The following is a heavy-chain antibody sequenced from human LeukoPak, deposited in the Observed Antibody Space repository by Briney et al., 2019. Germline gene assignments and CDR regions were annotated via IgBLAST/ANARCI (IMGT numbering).Heavy chain of an antibody. CDR2: INTNTGNP. D-gene: IGHD3-9*01. CDR1: GYTFTSYA. V-gene: IGHV7-4-1*02. Sequence: GASVKVSCKASGYTFTSYAMNWVRQAPGQGLEWMGWINTNTGNPTYAQGFTGRFVFSLDTSVSTAYLQISSLKAEDTAVYYCARGGYDILTGYYGSIDYWGQGTLVTVSS. CDR3: ARGGYDILTGYYGSIDY. J-gene: IGHJ4*02.